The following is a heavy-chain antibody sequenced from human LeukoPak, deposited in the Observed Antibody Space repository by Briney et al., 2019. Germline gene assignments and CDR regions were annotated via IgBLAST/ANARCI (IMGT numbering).Heavy chain of an antibody. D-gene: IGHD6-19*01. CDR3: ARGGTTVAGTFWFDP. V-gene: IGHV4-4*02. CDR2: IYHSGST. CDR1: GGSIGSGNW. J-gene: IGHJ5*02. Sequence: SETLSLTCAVSGGSIGSGNWWSWVRQPPGKGLEWIGEIYHSGSTNYNSSLKSRVTISIDKSKNQFSLKLSSVTAADTAMYYCARGGTTVAGTFWFDPWGQGTLVTVSS.